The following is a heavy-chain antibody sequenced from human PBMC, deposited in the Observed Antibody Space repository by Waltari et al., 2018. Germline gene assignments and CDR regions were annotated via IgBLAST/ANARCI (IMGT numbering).Heavy chain of an antibody. J-gene: IGHJ1*01. CDR3: AKDATQWLVGSEYFQH. CDR2: IRYDGSNK. Sequence: QVQLVESGGGVVQPGGSLSLSCAASGFTFSSYGMHWVRQAPGKGLEWVAFIRYDGSNKYYADSVKGRFTISRDNSKNTLYLQMNSLRAEDTAVYYCAKDATQWLVGSEYFQHWGQGTLVTVSS. D-gene: IGHD6-19*01. V-gene: IGHV3-30*02. CDR1: GFTFSSYG.